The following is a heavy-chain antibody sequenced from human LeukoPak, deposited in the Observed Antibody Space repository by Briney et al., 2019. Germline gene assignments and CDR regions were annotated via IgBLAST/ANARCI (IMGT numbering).Heavy chain of an antibody. J-gene: IGHJ4*02. D-gene: IGHD3-22*01. CDR2: INTNTGNP. V-gene: IGHV7-4-1*02. CDR3: ARKDSSGYSPTIDY. Sequence: GASVKVSCKASGYTFTTYAMNWVRQAPGQGLEWMGWINTNTGNPTYAQGFTGRFVFSLDTSVSTAYLQISSLKAEDTAVYYCARKDSSGYSPTIDYWGQGTLVTVSS. CDR1: GYTFTTYA.